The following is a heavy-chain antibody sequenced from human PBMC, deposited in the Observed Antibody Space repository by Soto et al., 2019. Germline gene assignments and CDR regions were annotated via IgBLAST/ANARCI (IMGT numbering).Heavy chain of an antibody. Sequence: LRVSCVVSGFTFSSSWMHWVRQAPGKGPVWVSRINSDGSSTNYADSVKGRFTTSRDNAKNMLHLQMNSLRAEDTALYYCVTGWSGYWGQGTLVTVSS. CDR1: GFTFSSSW. CDR2: INSDGSST. V-gene: IGHV3-74*01. D-gene: IGHD2-15*01. CDR3: VTGWSGY. J-gene: IGHJ4*02.